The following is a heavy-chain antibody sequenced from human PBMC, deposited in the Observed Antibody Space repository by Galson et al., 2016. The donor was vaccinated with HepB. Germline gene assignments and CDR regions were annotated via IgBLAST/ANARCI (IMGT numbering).Heavy chain of an antibody. CDR3: PKGDQDIVMGVYALDS. V-gene: IGHV3-23*01. D-gene: IGHD2-8*02. CDR2: IDSSGHST. J-gene: IGHJ4*02. CDR1: EFTFSSYA. Sequence: SLRLSCAASEFTFSSYAMSWVRQAPGKGLEWVSAIDSSGHSTYYTDSVTGRFTIPSDNPTNTLYLQMNSLLTEDKAVYYCPKGDQDIVMGVYALDSWGQGTLVTVSS.